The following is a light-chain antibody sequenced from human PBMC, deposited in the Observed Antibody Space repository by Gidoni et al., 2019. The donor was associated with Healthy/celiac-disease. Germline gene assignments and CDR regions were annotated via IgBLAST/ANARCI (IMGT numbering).Light chain of an antibody. Sequence: DIQMTQSPSSLSASVGDRVTITCRASQSISSYLNWYQQKPGKAPKLLIYAASSLQSGVPSRFSGSGSGTDFTLTISSLQPEDFATYYCQQSYSTLRXFXGGTKVEIK. CDR1: QSISSY. V-gene: IGKV1-39*01. J-gene: IGKJ4*01. CDR3: QQSYSTLRX. CDR2: AAS.